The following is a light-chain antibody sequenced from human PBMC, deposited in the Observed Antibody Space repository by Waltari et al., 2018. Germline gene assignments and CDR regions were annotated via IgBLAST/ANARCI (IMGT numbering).Light chain of an antibody. CDR2: WAS. V-gene: IGKV4-1*01. CDR3: QQYYTTPLT. Sequence: DIVMTQSPDSLAVSLGERATINCKSSQSVLSGPNNKNYLAWYQQKPGQPPKLLIYWASTRESGVPDRFSGSGSGTDFTLTISSLQAEDVAVYYCQQYYTTPLTFGGGTKVEIK. CDR1: QSVLSGPNNKNY. J-gene: IGKJ4*01.